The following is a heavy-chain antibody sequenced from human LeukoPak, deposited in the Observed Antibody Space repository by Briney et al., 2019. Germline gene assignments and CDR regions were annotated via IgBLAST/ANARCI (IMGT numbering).Heavy chain of an antibody. J-gene: IGHJ6*02. D-gene: IGHD3-10*01. CDR1: GFTFSNAW. V-gene: IGHV3-15*01. CDR3: TTGPFDYYGSASYLANGMDA. Sequence: GGSLRLSCAASGFTFSNAWMSWVRQAPGKGLEWVGRIKSKTDGGTTVYTAPVKGRFTISRDDSKNTLYLQMNSLKTEDTAVSHCTTGPFDYYGSASYLANGMDAWGQGTTVTVSS. CDR2: IKSKTDGGTT.